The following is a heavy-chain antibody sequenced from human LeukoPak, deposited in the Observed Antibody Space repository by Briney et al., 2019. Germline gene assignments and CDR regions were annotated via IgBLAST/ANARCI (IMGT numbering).Heavy chain of an antibody. Sequence: ASVKVSCKASGYTFTSYGISWVRQAPGQGLEWMGWISAHNGNTDYAQKLQGRVTMTTDTSTSTAYMELRSLTSDDTAVYYCARDRAYYYGSGNYGMDVWGKGATVTVSS. CDR2: ISAHNGNT. V-gene: IGHV1-18*01. J-gene: IGHJ6*04. CDR1: GYTFTSYG. CDR3: ARDRAYYYGSGNYGMDV. D-gene: IGHD3-10*01.